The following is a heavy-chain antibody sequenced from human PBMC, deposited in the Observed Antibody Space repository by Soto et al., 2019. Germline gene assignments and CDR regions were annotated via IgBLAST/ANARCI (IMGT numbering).Heavy chain of an antibody. J-gene: IGHJ4*02. D-gene: IGHD3-22*01. CDR3: AGGYYFGDY. V-gene: IGHV3-30*03. CDR2: ISYDGNNK. Sequence: PGGSLRLSCAASGFTFSSYGVHWVRQAPGKGLEWVAVISYDGNNKYYADSVKGRFTISGDNSKNTLYLQMNSLRPEDTAVYYCAGGYYFGDYWGQGTLVTVSS. CDR1: GFTFSSYG.